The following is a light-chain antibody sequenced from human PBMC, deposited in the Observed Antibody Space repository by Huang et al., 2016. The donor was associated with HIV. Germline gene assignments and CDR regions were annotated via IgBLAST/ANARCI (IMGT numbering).Light chain of an antibody. CDR2: GAS. V-gene: IGKV1-33*01. CDR1: QDIRSY. CDR3: QQYDSLYT. Sequence: IQMTQSPASLSAYVGDRVTISCQANQDIRSYLNWYQQKPGKAPRLLFYGASNLQAGVPSRCSGNGSGTDFTITISSLQSEDIATYYCQQYDSLYTFGQGTRLEIK. J-gene: IGKJ2*01.